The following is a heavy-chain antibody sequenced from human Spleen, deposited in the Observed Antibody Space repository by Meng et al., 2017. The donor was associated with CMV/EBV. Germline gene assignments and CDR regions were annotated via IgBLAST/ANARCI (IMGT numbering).Heavy chain of an antibody. V-gene: IGHV3-15*01. Sequence: GESLKISCAASGFTFSSAWMNWVRQAPGKGLEWVGRIKSRADSGTTDYAAPVKGRFTISRDNSKNTLYLQMNSLRAEDTAVYYCAKVGSSTRLERDWGQGTLVTVSS. J-gene: IGHJ4*02. CDR1: GFTFSSAW. CDR3: AKVGSSTRLERD. D-gene: IGHD1-1*01. CDR2: IKSRADSGTT.